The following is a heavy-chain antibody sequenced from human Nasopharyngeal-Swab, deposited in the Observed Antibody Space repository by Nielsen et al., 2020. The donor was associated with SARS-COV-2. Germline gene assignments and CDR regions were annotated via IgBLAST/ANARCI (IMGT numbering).Heavy chain of an antibody. Sequence: ASVKVSCKASGYTFTDYYIHWIRQAPGQGLEWLGWINPVSGDTSYDQKFQGRVTLTRDTSINTAHMELSSLRSDDTALYYCARWRIDATVATGLDYWGQGTLVTVSS. V-gene: IGHV1-2*02. J-gene: IGHJ4*02. CDR1: GYTFTDYY. CDR3: ARWRIDATVATGLDY. D-gene: IGHD5-12*01. CDR2: INPVSGDT.